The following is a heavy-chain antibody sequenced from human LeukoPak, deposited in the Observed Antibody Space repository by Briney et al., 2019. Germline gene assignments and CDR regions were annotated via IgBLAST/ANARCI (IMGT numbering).Heavy chain of an antibody. CDR3: ARVISGTYGLDY. J-gene: IGHJ4*02. CDR2: ITSSGSTI. CDR1: GFTFSDYY. D-gene: IGHD3-10*01. Sequence: PGRSLRLSCAASGFTFSDYYMTWIRQAPGKGLEWVSYITSSGSTIHFADSVKGRFTISRDNAKDSLFLQMNSLRADDTAIYYCARVISGTYGLDYWGQGTLVTVSS. V-gene: IGHV3-11*01.